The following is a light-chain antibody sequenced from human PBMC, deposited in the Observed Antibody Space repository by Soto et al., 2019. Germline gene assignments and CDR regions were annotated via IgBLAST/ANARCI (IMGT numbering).Light chain of an antibody. CDR1: QSLLHRNGYNY. CDR3: MQALQTPLT. J-gene: IGKJ4*01. V-gene: IGKV2-28*01. Sequence: DIVMTQSPLSLPVTPGEPASISCRSSQSLLHRNGYNYLDWYLQKPGQSPQLLIYLGSNRASGVPDRFRGSGSGTDFTLKLSRVEAEDVGVYYCMQALQTPLTFGGGTKVEIK. CDR2: LGS.